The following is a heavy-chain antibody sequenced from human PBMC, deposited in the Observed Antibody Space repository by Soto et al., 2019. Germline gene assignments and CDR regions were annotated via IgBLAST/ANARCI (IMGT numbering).Heavy chain of an antibody. CDR3: VLCRGSGFNWFDP. CDR2: IYYSGST. Sequence: PSETLSLTCTVSGGSISSGAYYWSWIRQHPGKGLEWIGYIYYSGSTYYNPSLKSRVTISVDTSKNQFSLKLSSVTAADTAVYYCVLCRGSGFNWFDPWGQGTLVTVSS. D-gene: IGHD3-10*01. J-gene: IGHJ5*02. V-gene: IGHV4-31*03. CDR1: GGSISSGAYY.